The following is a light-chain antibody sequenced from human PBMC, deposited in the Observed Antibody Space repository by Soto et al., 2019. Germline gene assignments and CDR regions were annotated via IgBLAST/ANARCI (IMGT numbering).Light chain of an antibody. CDR1: QRIANY. V-gene: IGKV1-39*01. CDR2: GAF. CDR3: QQTYTTPHT. J-gene: IGKJ2*01. Sequence: DIQMTQSPSSLSASVGDRVTITCRASQRIANYLNWYQQRPGKAPKLLICGAFTLQSAVPSRFSGSRSRTDFTLTISTLPPEDFASYYCQQTYTTPHTFGQGTKLEI.